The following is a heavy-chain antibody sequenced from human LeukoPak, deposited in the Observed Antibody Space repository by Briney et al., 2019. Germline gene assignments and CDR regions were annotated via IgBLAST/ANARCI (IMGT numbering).Heavy chain of an antibody. CDR3: ARHHHNGWNEI. V-gene: IGHV4-30-2*01. CDR1: GGSISSGGYY. J-gene: IGHJ1*01. D-gene: IGHD1-1*01. CDR2: IYHSGST. Sequence: SETLSLTCTVSGGSISSGGYYWSWIRQPPGKGLEWIGYIYHSGSTYYNPSLKSRVTISEDTSKNQFSLRLSSLTAADTAVYYCARHHHNGWNEIWGQGTLVTVSS.